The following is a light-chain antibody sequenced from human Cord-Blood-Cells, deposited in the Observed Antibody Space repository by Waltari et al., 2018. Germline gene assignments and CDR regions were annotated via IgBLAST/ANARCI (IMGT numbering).Light chain of an antibody. Sequence: DIQMTQSLSPLSASVGDRVTITCRAIQSISSYLNWYQQKPGKAPKLLIYAASSLQSGVPSRFSGSESGTDFTLTISSLQPEDFATYSCQQRYSTPWTFGQGTKVEIK. V-gene: IGKV1-39*01. CDR1: QSISSY. CDR3: QQRYSTPWT. J-gene: IGKJ1*01. CDR2: AAS.